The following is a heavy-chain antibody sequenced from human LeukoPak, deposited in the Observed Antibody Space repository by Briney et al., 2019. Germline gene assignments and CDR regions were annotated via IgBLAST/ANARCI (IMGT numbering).Heavy chain of an antibody. D-gene: IGHD6-19*01. CDR1: GATFSSYA. CDR2: IIPIFGTA. J-gene: IGHJ3*02. Sequence: GSSVKLSCKASGATFSSYAISWVRQAPGQGLEWMGGIIPIFGTANYAQKFQGRVTITADKSTSTAYMELSSLRSEDTAVYYCARQRVGAVAGNAFDIWGQGTMVTVSS. V-gene: IGHV1-69*06. CDR3: ARQRVGAVAGNAFDI.